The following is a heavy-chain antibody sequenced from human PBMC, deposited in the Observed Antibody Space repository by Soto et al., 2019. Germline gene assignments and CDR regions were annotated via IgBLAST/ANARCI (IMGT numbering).Heavy chain of an antibody. CDR3: ARGIAKRYGXGDY. CDR2: INGDGSSI. Sequence: EVQLVESGGGLVQPGGSLRLSCAASGFTLSGYWMHWVRQAPGKGLVWVSRINGDGSSISYADSGKGRFTISRDNAKNTLYLQMNXLRAEDTAVYYXARGIAKRYGXGDYRGXXXXVT. D-gene: IGHD3-10*01. CDR1: GFTLSGYW. V-gene: IGHV3-74*01. J-gene: IGHJ4*01.